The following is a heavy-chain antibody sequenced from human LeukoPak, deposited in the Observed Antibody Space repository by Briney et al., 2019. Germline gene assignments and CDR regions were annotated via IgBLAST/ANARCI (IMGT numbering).Heavy chain of an antibody. CDR1: GYSISSGYY. V-gene: IGHV4-38-2*01. CDR3: ARQQYQLLPFLDHYYMDV. D-gene: IGHD2-2*01. J-gene: IGHJ6*03. CDR2: IYHGGST. Sequence: SETLSLTCAVSGYSISSGYYWGWIRPPPGKGLEWIGRIYHGGSTFYNPSLRSRVTVLVDTSKNQFSLKLSSVTAADTAVYYCARQQYQLLPFLDHYYMDVWGKGTTVTVSS.